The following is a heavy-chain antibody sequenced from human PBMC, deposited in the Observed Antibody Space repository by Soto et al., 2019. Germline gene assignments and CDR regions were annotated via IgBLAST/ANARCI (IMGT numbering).Heavy chain of an antibody. CDR3: AKDKWFCSVGNCHYYGLDV. Sequence: GGSLRLSYAASGLSFSNYAMSWVRQPPGKGLEWVSGISGSGGSIDYADSVKGRFTISRDNSKNTLYLQMNSLRVEDTAEYYCAKDKWFCSVGNCHYYGLDVWGQGTMVTVSS. J-gene: IGHJ6*02. CDR1: GLSFSNYA. D-gene: IGHD2-15*01. CDR2: ISGSGGSI. V-gene: IGHV3-23*01.